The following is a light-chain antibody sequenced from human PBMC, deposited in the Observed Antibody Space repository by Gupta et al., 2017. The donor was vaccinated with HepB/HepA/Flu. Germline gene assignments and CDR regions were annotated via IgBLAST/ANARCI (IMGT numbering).Light chain of an antibody. CDR2: DVF. Sequence: QSAPTQPPSASGSPGQSVTISCTGTSSDIGAYNLVSWYQQHPGKAPKLIIYDVFQRPSGVPDRFSGSMSGNTASLTVSGLQAEDEADYYCFSYAGNDNWVFGGGTKVTVL. CDR3: FSYAGNDNWV. V-gene: IGLV2-8*01. J-gene: IGLJ1*01. CDR1: SSDIGAYNL.